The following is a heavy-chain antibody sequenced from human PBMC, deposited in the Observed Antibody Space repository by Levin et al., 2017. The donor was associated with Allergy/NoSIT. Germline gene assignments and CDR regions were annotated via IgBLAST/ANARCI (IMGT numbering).Heavy chain of an antibody. J-gene: IGHJ4*02. Sequence: GGSLRLSCAASGFSLSNAWMNWVRQAPGKGLEWVGRISTKTDGAATDYAAPVKGRFTISRDDSTNTLYLQMNNLKIKDTAVYYCCTQFQWWGQGTLVTVSS. CDR1: GFSLSNAW. CDR3: CTQFQW. D-gene: IGHD6-19*01. V-gene: IGHV3-15*01. CDR2: ISTKTDGAAT.